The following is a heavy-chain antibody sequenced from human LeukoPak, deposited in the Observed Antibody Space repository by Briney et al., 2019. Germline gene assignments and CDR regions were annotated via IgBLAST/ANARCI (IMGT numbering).Heavy chain of an antibody. CDR3: ARSAGHCSNGICFTDYYMDV. J-gene: IGHJ6*03. Sequence: GASVKVSCKASGYSFTERYIYRVRQAPGQGLEWVGRINWNSGDANSARKFQGRVTLPRAPSVSTAYMDLSSVTSDDSAVYFCARSAGHCSNGICFTDYYMDVWGRGTTVTVSS. D-gene: IGHD2-8*01. V-gene: IGHV1-2*02. CDR1: GYSFTERY. CDR2: INWNSGDA.